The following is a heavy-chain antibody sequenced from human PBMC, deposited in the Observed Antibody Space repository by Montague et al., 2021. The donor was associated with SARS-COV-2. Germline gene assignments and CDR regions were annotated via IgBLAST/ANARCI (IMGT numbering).Heavy chain of an antibody. J-gene: IGHJ4*02. CDR2: IYYRSKWYN. V-gene: IGHV6-1*01. Sequence: CAISGDSVSRNSAAWNWIRQSPSRGLEWLGGIYYRSKWYNDYAVSVKSRITINPDTSKNQISLQLNSVTPEDTAVYYCARTSASSDYWGQGTLVTVSS. CDR1: GDSVSRNSAA. CDR3: ARTSASSDY. D-gene: IGHD1-26*01.